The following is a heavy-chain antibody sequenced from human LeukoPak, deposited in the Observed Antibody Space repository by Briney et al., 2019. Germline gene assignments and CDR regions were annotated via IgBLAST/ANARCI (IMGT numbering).Heavy chain of an antibody. J-gene: IGHJ4*02. Sequence: GGSLRLSCAASGFTFSNAGMSWVRQAPGKGLEWVGRIKSKTDGGTTDYAAPVKGRFTISRDDSKNTLYLQMNSLKTEVSSVSYCTPGRWELLGFDYWGQGTLVTVSS. CDR1: GFTFSNAG. CDR3: TPGRWELLGFDY. V-gene: IGHV3-15*01. CDR2: IKSKTDGGTT. D-gene: IGHD1-26*01.